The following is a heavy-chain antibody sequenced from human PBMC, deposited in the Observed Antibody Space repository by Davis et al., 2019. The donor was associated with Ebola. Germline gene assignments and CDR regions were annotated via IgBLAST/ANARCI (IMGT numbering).Heavy chain of an antibody. D-gene: IGHD3-22*01. J-gene: IGHJ4*02. CDR2: VYSTGGT. CDR3: ARDYYDSNGYLYYFNS. CDR1: GCPINNYY. V-gene: IGHV4-59*12. Sequence: MPSETLSLTCTASGCPINNYYWSWIRQPPGKGLEWIGHVYSTGGTEYNPSLNSPVTLSVDMSKNQFSLRLTSVTAADTAMYYCARDYYDSNGYLYYFNSWGQGTLVTVSS.